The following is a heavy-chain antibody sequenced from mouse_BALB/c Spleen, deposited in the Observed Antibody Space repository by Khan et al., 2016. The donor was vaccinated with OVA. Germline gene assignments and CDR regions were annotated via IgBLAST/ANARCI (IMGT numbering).Heavy chain of an antibody. J-gene: IGHJ2*01. CDR3: ARVYGGDFDY. CDR1: GYSITSDYA. V-gene: IGHV3-2*02. CDR2: ISYSGNT. Sequence: QLEESGPGLVKPSQSLSLTCTVTGYSITSDYAWNWIRQFPGNKLEWMGFISYSGNTNYNPSLKSRASITRDTSKNQFFLHLNSVTTEDTVTYYCARVYGGDFDYWGQGTTLTVSS. D-gene: IGHD1-1*01.